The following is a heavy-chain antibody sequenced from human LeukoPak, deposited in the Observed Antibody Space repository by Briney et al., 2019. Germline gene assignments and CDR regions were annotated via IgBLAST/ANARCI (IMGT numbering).Heavy chain of an antibody. Sequence: ASVKVSCKASGYTFTSYDINWVRQATGQGLEWMGWMNPNSGNTGYAQKFQGRVTMTRNTSISTAYMELSSLRSEDTAVYYCARSGIAAAGSSRYYYYYMDVWGKGTTVTVSS. CDR2: MNPNSGNT. J-gene: IGHJ6*03. V-gene: IGHV1-8*01. CDR1: GYTFTSYD. D-gene: IGHD6-13*01. CDR3: ARSGIAAAGSSRYYYYYMDV.